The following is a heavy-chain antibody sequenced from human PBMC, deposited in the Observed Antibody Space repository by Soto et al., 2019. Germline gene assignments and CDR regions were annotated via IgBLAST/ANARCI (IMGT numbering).Heavy chain of an antibody. V-gene: IGHV3-11*01. D-gene: IGHD3-22*01. J-gene: IGHJ4*02. CDR3: AKDRGYYDSSGEFDY. CDR1: GFPFSTFW. CDR2: IDSSGSII. Sequence: PGGSLRLSCTASGFPFSTFWMSWVRQPPGKGLGWISYIDSSGSIIYYADPVKGRFTISRANAKNSLYLQMNSLRAEDTAVYYCAKDRGYYDSSGEFDYWGQGTLVTVSS.